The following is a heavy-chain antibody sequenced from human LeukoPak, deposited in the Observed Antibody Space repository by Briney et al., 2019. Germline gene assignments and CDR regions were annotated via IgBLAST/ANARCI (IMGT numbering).Heavy chain of an antibody. CDR1: GGSISSYY. D-gene: IGHD2-2*01. J-gene: IGHJ3*02. CDR3: AKSNSRYQPWTLDI. Sequence: SETLSLTCGVSGGSISSYYWAWIRQAPGKGLEWIGYIYYAGSTNYNPSLKSRVTISVDTSNNQLSLKVNSVTAADTAMYYCAKSNSRYQPWTLDIWGRGTMVTVSS. CDR2: IYYAGST. V-gene: IGHV4-59*01.